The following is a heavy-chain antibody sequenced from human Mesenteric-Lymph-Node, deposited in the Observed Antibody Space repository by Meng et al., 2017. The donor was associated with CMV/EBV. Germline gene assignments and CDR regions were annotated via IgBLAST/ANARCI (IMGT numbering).Heavy chain of an antibody. CDR2: INGDGRST. J-gene: IGHJ4*02. CDR1: GFTFSNYW. Sequence: GESLKISCAASGFTFSNYWMHWVRQAPGKGLVWISRINGDGRSTTYADSVKGRFTISRDNAQNTLHLQMNRLRAEDTAVYYCTQSSGWYFSIDNWGQGTLVTVSS. D-gene: IGHD6-19*01. CDR3: TQSSGWYFSIDN. V-gene: IGHV3-74*01.